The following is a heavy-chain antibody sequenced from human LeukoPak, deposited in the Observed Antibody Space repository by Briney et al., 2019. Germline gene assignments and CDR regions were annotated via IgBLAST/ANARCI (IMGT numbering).Heavy chain of an antibody. CDR2: ISSSSSYI. D-gene: IGHD5-18*01. CDR1: GFTFSSYS. Sequence: GGSLRLSCAASGFTFSSYSMNWVRQAPGKGLEWVSSISSSSSYIYYADSVKGRFTISRDNAKNSLYLQMNSLRAEDTAVYYCARDGRLTAMVHYYFDYWGQGTLVTVSS. V-gene: IGHV3-21*01. J-gene: IGHJ4*02. CDR3: ARDGRLTAMVHYYFDY.